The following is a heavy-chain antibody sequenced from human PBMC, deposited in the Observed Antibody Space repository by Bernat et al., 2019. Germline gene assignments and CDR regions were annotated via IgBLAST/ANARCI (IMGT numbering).Heavy chain of an antibody. Sequence: QVQLVQSGAEVKKPGSSVKVSCKASGGTFSSYTISWVRQAPGQGLEWMGRIIPILGIANYAQKFQGRVTITADKSTSTAYMELSSLRSEDTAVYYCARDPYEDSGSYRRAHFDYWGQGTLVTVSS. V-gene: IGHV1-69*08. CDR1: GGTFSSYT. J-gene: IGHJ4*02. CDR2: IIPILGIA. CDR3: ARDPYEDSGSYRRAHFDY. D-gene: IGHD3-10*01.